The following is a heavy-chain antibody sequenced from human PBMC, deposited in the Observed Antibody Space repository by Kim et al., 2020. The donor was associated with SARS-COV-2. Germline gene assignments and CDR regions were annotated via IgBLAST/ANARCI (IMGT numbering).Heavy chain of an antibody. CDR1: GDSLSSDY. Sequence: SETLSLTCTVSGDSLSSDYWSWNRQPAGKGLEWIGRIYTSGRTNYNPSLQSRVTMSVDMSKNQFSLKLSSVTAADTAVYYCASALGHWGQGTLFTVPS. V-gene: IGHV4-4*07. CDR3: ASALGH. CDR2: IYTSGRT. J-gene: IGHJ1*01. D-gene: IGHD3-16*02.